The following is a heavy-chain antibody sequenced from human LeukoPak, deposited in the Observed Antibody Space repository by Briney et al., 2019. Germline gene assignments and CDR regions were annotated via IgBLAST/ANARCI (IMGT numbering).Heavy chain of an antibody. D-gene: IGHD2-15*01. J-gene: IGHJ4*02. Sequence: PGGSLRRSCAASGFNFADYVMHWVRQAPGKGLPWVSGISWNSGSIGHADSVTGRFTISRDNAKISPYLQMNSLRAEDTALYYCAKESRLPAYYFDYWGQGTLVPVSS. CDR1: GFNFADYV. CDR3: AKESRLPAYYFDY. V-gene: IGHV3-9*01. CDR2: ISWNSGSI.